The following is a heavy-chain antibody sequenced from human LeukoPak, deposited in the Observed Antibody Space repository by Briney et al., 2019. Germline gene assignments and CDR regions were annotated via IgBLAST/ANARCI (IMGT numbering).Heavy chain of an antibody. V-gene: IGHV3-23*01. Sequence: GGSLRLSCAASGFTVSNYHINWVRQAPGWGLEWVAAIIHTGVETYYADSVKGRFTLSRDNSENMVHLQMNSLRVDDTAVYYCAKDRDYDLWSGYLDYWGQGNLVTVSS. J-gene: IGHJ4*02. D-gene: IGHD3-3*01. CDR3: AKDRDYDLWSGYLDY. CDR2: IIHTGVET. CDR1: GFTVSNYH.